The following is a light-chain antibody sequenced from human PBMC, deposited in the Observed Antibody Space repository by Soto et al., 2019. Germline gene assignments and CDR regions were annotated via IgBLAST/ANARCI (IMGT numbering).Light chain of an antibody. CDR2: GAS. CDR3: QQYGSSHLT. V-gene: IGKV3-20*01. J-gene: IGKJ5*01. CDR1: QRVSSSS. Sequence: IVLTQSPGTLSLSPGERATLACRASQRVSSSSLAWYQLKPCQAPRHLIYGASSRATGIPDRFSGSGSGTDFTLTISRLEPEDVAMYYCQQYGSSHLTFGQGTRLEIK.